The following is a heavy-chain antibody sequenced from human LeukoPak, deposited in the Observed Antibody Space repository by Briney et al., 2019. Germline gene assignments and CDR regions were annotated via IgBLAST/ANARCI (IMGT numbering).Heavy chain of an antibody. J-gene: IGHJ4*02. Sequence: GASVKVSCKASGYTFTSYGISWVRQAPGQELEWMGWISAYNGNTNYAQKFQGRVTMTTDTSTSTAYMELRSLRSDDTAVYYWARKLGYCSGGSCYLCDYWGQGTLVTVSS. CDR1: GYTFTSYG. CDR2: ISAYNGNT. V-gene: IGHV1-18*01. CDR3: ARKLGYCSGGSCYLCDY. D-gene: IGHD2-15*01.